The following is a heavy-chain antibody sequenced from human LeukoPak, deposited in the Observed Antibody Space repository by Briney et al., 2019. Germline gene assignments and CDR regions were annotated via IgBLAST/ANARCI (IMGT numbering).Heavy chain of an antibody. CDR3: VKGSGIDH. J-gene: IGHJ4*02. Sequence: GGSLRLSCSASGFTFSSYAMHWVRQAPGKGLEYASAISSNGGSTYYADSVKGRFTISRDNSKNTLYLQMSSLRAEDTAVYYCVKGSGIDHWGQGTLVTVSS. CDR2: ISSNGGST. CDR1: GFTFSSYA. V-gene: IGHV3-64D*06.